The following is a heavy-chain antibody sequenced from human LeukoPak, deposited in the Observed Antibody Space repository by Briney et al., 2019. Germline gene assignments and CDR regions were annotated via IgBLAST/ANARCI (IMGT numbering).Heavy chain of an antibody. D-gene: IGHD5-18*01. J-gene: IGHJ4*02. Sequence: QPGGSLRLSCAASGFTFSSYWMHWVRQAPGKGLVWVSRINTDGSSTSYADSVKGRFTISRDNAKNTLYLQMNSLRAEDTAVYYCAREGYSYGYRNYFDYWGQGTLVTVSS. CDR1: GFTFSSYW. V-gene: IGHV3-74*01. CDR3: AREGYSYGYRNYFDY. CDR2: INTDGSST.